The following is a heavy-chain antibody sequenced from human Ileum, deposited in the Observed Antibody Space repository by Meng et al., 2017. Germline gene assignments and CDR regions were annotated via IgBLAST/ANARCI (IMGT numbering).Heavy chain of an antibody. V-gene: IGHV4-61*08. Sequence: VHLKGSGPDLVGRAESLSLICTVSGGSVSTVGFQWGWVRQPPGKGLEWIGYASTNYNPSLKSRVTISLDTSKNQFSLELSSVTAADTAVYYCARDHWGSLDYWGQGILVTVSS. CDR2: AST. CDR3: ARDHWGSLDY. CDR1: GGSVSTVGFQ. J-gene: IGHJ4*02. D-gene: IGHD7-27*01.